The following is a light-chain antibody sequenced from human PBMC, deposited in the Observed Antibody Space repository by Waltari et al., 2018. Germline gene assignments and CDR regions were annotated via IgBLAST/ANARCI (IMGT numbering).Light chain of an antibody. V-gene: IGKV4-1*01. CDR2: WSS. Sequence: DIVMTQSPDSLAVSLGERATLNCQSTQNVLYSSNNKNYLAWYQLKPGQAPKLLFYWSSTRESGVPDRFSGSGSGTEFPFTLNSLHAEYVAVYYCQQHFSIPRTFSQGTKVEIK. CDR3: QQHFSIPRT. CDR1: QNVLYSSNNKNY. J-gene: IGKJ1*01.